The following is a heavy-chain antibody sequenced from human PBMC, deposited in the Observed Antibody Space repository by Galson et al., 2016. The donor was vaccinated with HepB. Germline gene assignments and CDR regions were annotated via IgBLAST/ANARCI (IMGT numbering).Heavy chain of an antibody. Sequence: SLRLSCAASGFTFSNYAMTWVRQAPGKGLEWISTINNNDDSTYYADSVQGRFTISRDDSKNTLYLQMNSLRVEDTAVYYCARGGEIIVVLDYWGQGTLVTVSA. D-gene: IGHD3-22*01. J-gene: IGHJ4*02. CDR1: GFTFSNYA. V-gene: IGHV3-23*01. CDR2: INNNDDST. CDR3: ARGGEIIVVLDY.